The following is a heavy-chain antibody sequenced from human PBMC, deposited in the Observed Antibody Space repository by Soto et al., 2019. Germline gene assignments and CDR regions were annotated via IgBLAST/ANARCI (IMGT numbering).Heavy chain of an antibody. V-gene: IGHV3-23*01. CDR3: AKVPIPIAVAGTAWFDP. CDR2: ISGSGGST. J-gene: IGHJ5*02. D-gene: IGHD6-19*01. CDR1: GFTFSSYA. Sequence: GGSLRLSCAASGFTFSSYAMSWVRQAPGKGLEWVSAISGSGGSTYYADSVKGRFTISRDNSKNTLYLQMNSLRAEDTAVYYCAKVPIPIAVAGTAWFDPWGQGTLVTVSS.